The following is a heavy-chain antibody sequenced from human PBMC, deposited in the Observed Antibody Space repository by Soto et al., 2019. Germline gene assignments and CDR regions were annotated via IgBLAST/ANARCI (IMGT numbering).Heavy chain of an antibody. CDR2: IYYSGST. V-gene: IGHV4-59*01. CDR3: ARAYGGYADY. Sequence: PSETLSFTCTVSGGSLSSYYWSWIRQPPGKGLEWIGYIYYSGSTNYNPSLKSRVTISVDTSKNQFSLKLSSVTAADTAVYYCARAYGGYADYWGQGALVTVSS. J-gene: IGHJ4*02. CDR1: GGSLSSYY. D-gene: IGHD5-12*01.